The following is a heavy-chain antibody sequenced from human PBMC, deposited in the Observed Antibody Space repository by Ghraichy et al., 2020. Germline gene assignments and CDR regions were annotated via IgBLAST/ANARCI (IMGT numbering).Heavy chain of an antibody. J-gene: IGHJ6*02. D-gene: IGHD3-10*01. V-gene: IGHV1-18*01. CDR2: ISVYNGNT. Sequence: ASVKVSCKASGYGFTSYGIAWVRQAPGQGLEWMGWISVYNGNTEYAQKFQGRVTMTTDTSTSTGYMEVRSLGSDDTAVYYCARSKNGAGSYFFPYYSLDVWGQGTTVTVSS. CDR1: GYGFTSYG. CDR3: ARSKNGAGSYFFPYYSLDV.